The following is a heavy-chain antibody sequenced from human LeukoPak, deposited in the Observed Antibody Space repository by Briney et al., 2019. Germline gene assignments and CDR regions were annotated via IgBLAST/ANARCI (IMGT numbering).Heavy chain of an antibody. CDR2: IYYSGST. Sequence: SETLSLTCTVSGGSISSSSYYWGWIRQPPGKGLGWIGYIYYSGSTNYNPSLKSRVTISVDTSKNQFSLKLSSVTAADTAVYYCARGAGVLRFLEWLLYLDPWGQGTLVTVSS. D-gene: IGHD3-3*01. V-gene: IGHV4-61*05. J-gene: IGHJ5*02. CDR1: GGSISSSSYY. CDR3: ARGAGVLRFLEWLLYLDP.